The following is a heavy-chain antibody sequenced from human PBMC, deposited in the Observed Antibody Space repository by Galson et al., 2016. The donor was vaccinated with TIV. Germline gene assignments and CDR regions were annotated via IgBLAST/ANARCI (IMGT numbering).Heavy chain of an antibody. CDR3: ARQNDYLYYFNY. CDR2: IYTNGRT. Sequence: SLRLSCAASGVIVSNNYVSWVRQAPGKGLEWISVIYTNGRTFYADSVKGRFTISRDSSKNTLYLQMNSLRPEDTALYYCARQNDYLYYFNYWGQGTLVTVSS. J-gene: IGHJ4*02. CDR1: GVIVSNNY. V-gene: IGHV3-53*05. D-gene: IGHD4/OR15-4a*01.